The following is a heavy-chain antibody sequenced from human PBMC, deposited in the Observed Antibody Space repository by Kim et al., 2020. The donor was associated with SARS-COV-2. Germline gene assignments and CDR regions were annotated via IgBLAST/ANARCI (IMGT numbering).Heavy chain of an antibody. Sequence: GGSLRLSCAASGFTFSSYSMNWVRQAPGKGLEWVSYISSSSSTIYYADSVKGRFTISRDNAKNSLYLQMNSLRAEDTAVYYCARVSNLGDDDILTGYYNPYFDYWGQGTLVTVSS. CDR2: ISSSSSTI. CDR1: GFTFSSYS. D-gene: IGHD3-9*01. J-gene: IGHJ4*02. V-gene: IGHV3-48*04. CDR3: ARVSNLGDDDILTGYYNPYFDY.